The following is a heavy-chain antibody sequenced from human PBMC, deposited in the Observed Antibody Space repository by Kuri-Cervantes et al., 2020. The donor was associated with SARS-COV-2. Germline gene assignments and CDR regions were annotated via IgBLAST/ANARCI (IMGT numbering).Heavy chain of an antibody. Sequence: ASVKVSCKASGYTFTSYGISWVRQAPGQGLEWMGWISAYNGNTNYAQKLRGRVTMTTDTSTSTAYMELRSLRSDDTAMYYCARDTGGDYGYWYFDLWGRGTLVTVSS. V-gene: IGHV1-18*04. CDR3: ARDTGGDYGYWYFDL. CDR1: GYTFTSYG. J-gene: IGHJ2*01. D-gene: IGHD4-17*01. CDR2: ISAYNGNT.